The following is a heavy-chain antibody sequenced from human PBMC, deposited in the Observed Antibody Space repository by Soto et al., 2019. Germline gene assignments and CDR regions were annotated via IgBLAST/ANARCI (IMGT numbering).Heavy chain of an antibody. V-gene: IGHV3-30-3*01. CDR2: ISYDGNNK. D-gene: IGHD5-12*01. CDR3: ARGGPVGGYGGRNYYYYGMGV. J-gene: IGHJ6*02. Sequence: GGSXRLSCAASGFTFSGFPMHWVRQAPGKGLEWVAVISYDGNNKYYADSVRGRSTISRDNSKNTLYLEMNGLRPDDTSVYYCARGGPVGGYGGRNYYYYGMGVWGQGTTVTVSS. CDR1: GFTFSGFP.